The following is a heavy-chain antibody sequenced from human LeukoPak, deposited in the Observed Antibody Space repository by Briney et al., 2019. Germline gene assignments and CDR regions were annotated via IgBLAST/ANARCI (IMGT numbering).Heavy chain of an antibody. Sequence: GGSLRLSCAASGFTFSSYWMSWVRQAPGKGLEWVANIKQDGSEKYYVDSVKGRFTISRDNAKNSLYLQMNSLRAEDTAVYYCAKVAYDFWSGYYSSYFQHWGQGTLVTVSS. CDR2: IKQDGSEK. D-gene: IGHD3-3*01. J-gene: IGHJ1*01. CDR1: GFTFSSYW. V-gene: IGHV3-7*01. CDR3: AKVAYDFWSGYYSSYFQH.